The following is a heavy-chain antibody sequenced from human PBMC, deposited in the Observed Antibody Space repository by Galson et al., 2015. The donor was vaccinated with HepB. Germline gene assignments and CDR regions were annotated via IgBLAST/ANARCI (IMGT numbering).Heavy chain of an antibody. CDR1: GYRFTTYW. CDR2: IYPGDSDT. J-gene: IGHJ3*02. CDR3: ARTYYYDGTGYSDAFDM. V-gene: IGHV5-51*03. D-gene: IGHD3-22*01. Sequence: QSGAEVKKPGESLKISCKASGYRFTTYWIGWVRQMPGQGLEWVGIIYPGDSDTTYSPSFQGQVTISADKSISTAYLQWSSLEASDTAMYYCARTYYYDGTGYSDAFDMWGQGTMVSVSS.